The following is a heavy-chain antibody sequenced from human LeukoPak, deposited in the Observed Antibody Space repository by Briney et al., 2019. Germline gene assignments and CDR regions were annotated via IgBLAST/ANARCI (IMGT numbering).Heavy chain of an antibody. CDR1: GGTFRSYG. V-gene: IGHV1-69*01. CDR2: IIPIFGTA. Sequence: SVKVSCKASGGTFRSYGISWVRQAPGQGLEWMGGIIPIFGTANYAEKFQGRVTITADESTSTAYMELSSLRSEDTAVYYCARGSEGELRYFDWLFYYWGQGSLVTVFS. D-gene: IGHD3-9*01. J-gene: IGHJ4*02. CDR3: ARGSEGELRYFDWLFYY.